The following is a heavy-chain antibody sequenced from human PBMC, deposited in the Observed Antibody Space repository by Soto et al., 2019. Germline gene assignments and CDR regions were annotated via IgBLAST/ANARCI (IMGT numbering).Heavy chain of an antibody. Sequence: GASVKVSCKVSGYTLTELSMHWLRQAPGKGLEWMGGFDPEDGETIYAQKFQGRVTMTEDTSTDTAYMELSSLRSEDTAVYYCATDLYSSGLNFDYWGQGTLVTVSS. CDR2: FDPEDGET. D-gene: IGHD6-19*01. J-gene: IGHJ4*02. CDR3: ATDLYSSGLNFDY. CDR1: GYTLTELS. V-gene: IGHV1-24*01.